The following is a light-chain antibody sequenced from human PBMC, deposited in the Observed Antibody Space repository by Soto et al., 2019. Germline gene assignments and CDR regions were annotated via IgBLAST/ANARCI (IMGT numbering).Light chain of an antibody. J-gene: IGLJ2*01. V-gene: IGLV2-14*03. Sequence: QSVLTQPASVSGSPGQSITISCTGTSSDVGGYNYVSWYQQHPGKAPKLMIYEVSNRPSGVSNRFSGSKSGNTASLTISGLQAEDEADYYCSSFTGSNLLFGGGTQLTVL. CDR3: SSFTGSNLL. CDR2: EVS. CDR1: SSDVGGYNY.